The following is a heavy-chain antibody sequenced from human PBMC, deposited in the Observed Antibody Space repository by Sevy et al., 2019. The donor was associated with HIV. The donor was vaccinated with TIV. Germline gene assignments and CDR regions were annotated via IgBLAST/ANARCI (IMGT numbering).Heavy chain of an antibody. Sequence: ASVKVSCKISGYTLTQFSMHWVRQAPGKGLEWMGTFDPEDNKRIYAQKFQGRFTMTEETFTDTAYMELSSLRSEDTAAYYCAITREYYSDTSGYFDYWGQRTLVTVSS. CDR3: AITREYYSDTSGYFDY. CDR1: GYTLTQFS. V-gene: IGHV1-24*01. D-gene: IGHD3-22*01. CDR2: FDPEDNKR. J-gene: IGHJ4*02.